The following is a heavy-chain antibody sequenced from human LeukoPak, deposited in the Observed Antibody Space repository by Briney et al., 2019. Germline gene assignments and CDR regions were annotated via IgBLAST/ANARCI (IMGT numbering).Heavy chain of an antibody. J-gene: IGHJ4*02. D-gene: IGHD1-14*01. Sequence: SETLSLTCTVSGGSVTFYYWNWIRQPAGKGPHWIGRIHTSGITNYNPSLKSRVTMSIDTSKYQFSLKLTSVTAADTAVYYCASSTRKKTFEYWGQGDLVTVSS. CDR3: ASSTRKKTFEY. CDR1: GGSVTFYY. V-gene: IGHV4-4*07. CDR2: IHTSGIT.